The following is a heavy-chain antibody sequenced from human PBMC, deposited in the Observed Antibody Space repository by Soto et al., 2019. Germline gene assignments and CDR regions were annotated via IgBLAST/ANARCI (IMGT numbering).Heavy chain of an antibody. J-gene: IGHJ4*02. CDR3: ATQYSSSPADFDY. D-gene: IGHD6-6*01. CDR2: INHSGST. V-gene: IGHV4-34*01. Sequence: PSETLSLTCAVYGGSFSGYYWTWIRQPPGTGLEWIGEINHSGSTNYNPSLKSRVTISVDTSKNQFSLKLTSVTAADTAVYYCATQYSSSPADFDYWGQGTLVTVSS. CDR1: GGSFSGYY.